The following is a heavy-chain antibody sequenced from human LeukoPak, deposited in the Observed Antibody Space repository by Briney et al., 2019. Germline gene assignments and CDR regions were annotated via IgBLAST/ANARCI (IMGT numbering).Heavy chain of an antibody. V-gene: IGHV3-30-3*01. CDR3: ARDQELPNYYYYYYMDV. CDR1: GFTFSSYA. D-gene: IGHD6-13*01. CDR2: ISYDGSNK. Sequence: GGSLRLSCAASGFTFSSYAMHWVRQAPGKGLEWVAVISYDGSNKYYADSVKGRFTISRDNSKNTLYLQMNSLRAEDTAVYYCARDQELPNYYYYYYMDVWGKGTTVTVSS. J-gene: IGHJ6*03.